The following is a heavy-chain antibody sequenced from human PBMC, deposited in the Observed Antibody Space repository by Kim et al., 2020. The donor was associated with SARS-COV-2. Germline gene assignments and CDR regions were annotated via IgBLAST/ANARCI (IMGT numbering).Heavy chain of an antibody. CDR3: VKGRYHSSWYYFDY. D-gene: IGHD6-13*01. Sequence: GGSLRLSSAASGFTFSSYAMSWVRQAPGKGLEWVAGISASDGSIYYADSVKGRFTISRDNSKNTLYLQMNSLRAEDTAVYYCVKGRYHSSWYYFDYWGQGTLVTVSS. CDR2: ISASDGSI. J-gene: IGHJ4*02. V-gene: IGHV3-23*01. CDR1: GFTFSSYA.